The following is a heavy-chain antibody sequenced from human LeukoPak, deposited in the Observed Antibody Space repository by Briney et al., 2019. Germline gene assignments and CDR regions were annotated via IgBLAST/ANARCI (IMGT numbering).Heavy chain of an antibody. CDR3: ARSRYGSTNTNYYMDV. CDR1: AGSISSSSYF. Sequence: KPSETLSLTCTVSAGSISSSSYFWGWIRQPPGKGLEWIGYIYYSGSTNYNPSLKSRVTISIDTSKNQFSLKVSSVTAADTAVYYCARSRYGSTNTNYYMDVWGKGTTVTVSS. V-gene: IGHV4-61*05. J-gene: IGHJ6*03. D-gene: IGHD2-2*01. CDR2: IYYSGST.